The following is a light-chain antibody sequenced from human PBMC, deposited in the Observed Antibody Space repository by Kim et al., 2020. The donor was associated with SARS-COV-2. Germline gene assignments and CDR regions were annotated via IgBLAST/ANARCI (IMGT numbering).Light chain of an antibody. CDR1: SSDVGGYNY. CDR3: SSYTSSSTWV. V-gene: IGLV2-14*04. CDR2: DVS. J-gene: IGLJ3*02. Sequence: QSITFSCTGTSSDVGGYNYVSWYQQHPGKAPKFMIYDVSKRPSGVSNRFSGSKSGNTASLTISGLQAEDEADYYCSSYTSSSTWVFGGGTQLTVL.